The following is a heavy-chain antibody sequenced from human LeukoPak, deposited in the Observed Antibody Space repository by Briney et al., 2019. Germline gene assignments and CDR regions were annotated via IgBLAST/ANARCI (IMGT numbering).Heavy chain of an antibody. J-gene: IGHJ4*02. V-gene: IGHV3-23*01. CDR2: ISGSGGST. Sequence: GGSLRLSCAASGFTFSSYAMSWVRQAPGKGLEWVSAISGSGGSTYYADSVKGRFTISRDNSKNTLYLQMNSLRAEDTAVYYCAKLEGYSYGSGYFDYWGQGTLVTVSS. CDR1: GFTFSSYA. CDR3: AKLEGYSYGSGYFDY. D-gene: IGHD5-18*01.